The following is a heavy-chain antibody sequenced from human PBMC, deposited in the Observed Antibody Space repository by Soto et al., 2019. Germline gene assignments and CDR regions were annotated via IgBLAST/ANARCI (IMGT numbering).Heavy chain of an antibody. CDR3: VRAQGDYDSGRMIYFDY. Sequence: QVQLVESGGGLVKPGGSLRLSCAASGFTFSDYYMSWIRQAPGKGLEWVSYISSSSSYTNYADSVKGRFTISRDNAKNSLYLQMNSLRAEDTAVYYCVRAQGDYDSGRMIYFDYWGQGTLVTVSS. CDR1: GFTFSDYY. CDR2: ISSSSSYT. D-gene: IGHD5-12*01. V-gene: IGHV3-11*06. J-gene: IGHJ4*02.